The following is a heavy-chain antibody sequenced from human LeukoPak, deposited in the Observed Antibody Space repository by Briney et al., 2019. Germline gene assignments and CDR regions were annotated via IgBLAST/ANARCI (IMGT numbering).Heavy chain of an antibody. J-gene: IGHJ4*02. CDR2: ISGSGGST. Sequence: PGGSLRLSCAASGFTFSSYAMSWVRQAPGKGLEWVSAISGSGGSTYYADSVKGRFTISRDNSKNTLYLQMNSLRAEDTAVYYCAKGASSYCGGDCYSEGYFDYWGQGTLVTVSS. CDR3: AKGASSYCGGDCYSEGYFDY. D-gene: IGHD2-21*02. V-gene: IGHV3-23*01. CDR1: GFTFSSYA.